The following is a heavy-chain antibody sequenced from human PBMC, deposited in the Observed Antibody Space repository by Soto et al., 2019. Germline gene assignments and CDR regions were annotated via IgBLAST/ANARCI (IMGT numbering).Heavy chain of an antibody. J-gene: IGHJ6*02. CDR2: IWYDGSNK. Sequence: GGSLRLSCAASGFTFSSYGMHWVRQAPGKGLEWVAVIWYDGSNKYYADSVKGRFTISRDNSKNTLYLQMNSLRAEDTAVYYCARVYREYSYVPTYYYYYGMDVWGQGTTVTVSS. V-gene: IGHV3-33*01. D-gene: IGHD5-18*01. CDR3: ARVYREYSYVPTYYYYYGMDV. CDR1: GFTFSSYG.